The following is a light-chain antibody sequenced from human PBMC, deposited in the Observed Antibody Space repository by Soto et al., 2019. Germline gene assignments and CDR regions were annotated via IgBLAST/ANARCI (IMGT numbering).Light chain of an antibody. CDR3: QQYNSYSLT. J-gene: IGKJ1*01. Sequence: DIQMTQSPSTLSAFVGDRVTITRRASQGISSELAWYQQKPGKAPKLLIYKASSLESGVPSRFSGSGSGTEFTLTISSLQPDDFAAYYCQQYNSYSLTFGQGTKVEI. CDR2: KAS. CDR1: QGISSE. V-gene: IGKV1-5*03.